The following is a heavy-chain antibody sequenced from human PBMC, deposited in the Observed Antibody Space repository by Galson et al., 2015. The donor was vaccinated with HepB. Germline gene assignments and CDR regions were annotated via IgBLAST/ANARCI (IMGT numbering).Heavy chain of an antibody. CDR1: EYTFTGYS. CDR3: AREKRSGGYSYGYRAFDV. Sequence: SVKVSCKASEYTFTGYSVLWVRQAPGQGLEWMGRINPNSGGTNYAQKFQGRVTMTSDTSIGTAYMELNRLKSDDTAVYYCAREKRSGGYSYGYRAFDVWGQGTMVTVSS. J-gene: IGHJ3*01. V-gene: IGHV1-2*06. CDR2: INPNSGGT. D-gene: IGHD5-18*01.